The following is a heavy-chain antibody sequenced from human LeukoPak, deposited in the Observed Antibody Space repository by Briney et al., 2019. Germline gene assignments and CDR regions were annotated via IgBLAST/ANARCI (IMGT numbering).Heavy chain of an antibody. V-gene: IGHV3-23*01. CDR1: GFTFSSYA. CDR2: ISGSGGST. CDR3: AREMRGPYYYGMDV. Sequence: PGGSLRLSCAASGFTFSSYAMSWVRQAPGKGLEWVSAISGSGGSTYYADSVKGRFTISRDNSKNTLHLQMNSLRAEDTAVYYCAREMRGPYYYGMDVWGQGTTVTVSS. J-gene: IGHJ6*02.